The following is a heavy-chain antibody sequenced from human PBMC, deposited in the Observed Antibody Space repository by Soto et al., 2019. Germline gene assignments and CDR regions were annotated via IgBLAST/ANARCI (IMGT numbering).Heavy chain of an antibody. CDR3: AKDGDLEGLKIKITYFYYMEV. J-gene: IGHJ6*03. D-gene: IGHD3-10*01. V-gene: IGHV3-23*01. CDR1: GFIFKNFA. CDR2: INIGCTST. Sequence: EVKLLESGGGLVQPGGSLSISCAASGFIFKNFAMTWVRQAQGRVLEWVSAINIGCTSTDYADSGKGRFTISRDDSGDTLYLQMNNVRVDDTAVYYCAKDGDLEGLKIKITYFYYMEVWGLGTTVTVSS.